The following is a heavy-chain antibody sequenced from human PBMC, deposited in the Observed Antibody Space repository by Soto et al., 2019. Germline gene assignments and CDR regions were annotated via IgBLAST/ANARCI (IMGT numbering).Heavy chain of an antibody. J-gene: IGHJ4*02. V-gene: IGHV4-34*01. CDR3: ARGGYSXGWRRARQKGPGDYFDY. CDR1: GGSFSCYY. Sequence: PSETLSLTCAVYGGSFSCYYWSWIRQPPGKGLEWIGEINHSGSTNYNPSLKSRVTISVDTSKNQFSLKLSSVTAADTAVYYCARGGYSXGWRRARQKGPGDYFDYWGQGTLVTVSS. CDR2: INHSGST. D-gene: IGHD6-19*01.